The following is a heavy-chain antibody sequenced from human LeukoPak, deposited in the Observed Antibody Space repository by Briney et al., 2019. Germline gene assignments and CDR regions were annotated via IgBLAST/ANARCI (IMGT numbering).Heavy chain of an antibody. V-gene: IGHV3-7*01. Sequence: GGSLRLSCAASGFMFSGYWMSWVRQAPGKGLEWVATIKYDGSERYYVDSVKGRFTISRDNARESLYLQMNSPRAEDTAVYYCVRDNSHFDSWGQGSLVIVSS. CDR1: GFMFSGYW. CDR2: IKYDGSER. CDR3: VRDNSHFDS. D-gene: IGHD2/OR15-2a*01. J-gene: IGHJ4*02.